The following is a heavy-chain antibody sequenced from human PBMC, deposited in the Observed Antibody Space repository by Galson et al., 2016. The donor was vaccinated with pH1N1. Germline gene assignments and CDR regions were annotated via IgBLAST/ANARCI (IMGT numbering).Heavy chain of an antibody. Sequence: SGAEVKEPGESLTISCKGSASSFTSYWISWVRQMPGKGLEWMGRINPRDSYTDYSPSFRGHVTISTDESISTAYLKWSTLKASDTAIYYCATGPSPDYWGQGTLVIVSS. V-gene: IGHV5-10-1*01. CDR3: ATGPSPDY. CDR2: INPRDSYT. J-gene: IGHJ4*02. CDR1: ASSFTSYW.